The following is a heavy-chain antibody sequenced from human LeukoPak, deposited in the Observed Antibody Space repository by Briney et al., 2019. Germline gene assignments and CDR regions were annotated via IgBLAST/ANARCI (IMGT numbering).Heavy chain of an antibody. J-gene: IGHJ3*01. V-gene: IGHV1-46*01. CDR2: MNPNGGSP. CDR1: GYTFTDYF. Sequence: ASVKVSCKASGYTFTDYFMHWVRQAPGQGLEWMGIMNPNGGSPTYARRFQGRVTTTRDTSTSTVYMELSSLRSEDTAVYYCARNPAGTNHYDSSGLSFDVWGQGTMVTVSS. CDR3: ARNPAGTNHYDSSGLSFDV. D-gene: IGHD3-22*01.